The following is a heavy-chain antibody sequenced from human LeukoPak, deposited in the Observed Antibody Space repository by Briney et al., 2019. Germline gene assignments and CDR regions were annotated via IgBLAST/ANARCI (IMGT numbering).Heavy chain of an antibody. Sequence: GGSLRLSCAASGFSVSSNYMTWVRQAPGKGLEWVSIIYSDGSAYYADSVKGRFTISRDNSKNTLYFQMNSLRAEDTAVYYCARDRGYSSFDYWGQGTLVTVSS. CDR3: ARDRGYSSFDY. V-gene: IGHV3-66*01. CDR2: IYSDGSA. D-gene: IGHD6-19*01. CDR1: GFSVSSNY. J-gene: IGHJ4*02.